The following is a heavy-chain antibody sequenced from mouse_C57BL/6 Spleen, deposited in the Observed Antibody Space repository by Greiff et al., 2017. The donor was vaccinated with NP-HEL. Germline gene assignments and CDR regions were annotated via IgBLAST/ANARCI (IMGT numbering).Heavy chain of an antibody. V-gene: IGHV1-20*01. CDR1: GYSFTGYF. CDR2: INPYNGDT. D-gene: IGHD1-1*01. CDR3: ARDLLGYYGSSYFDY. J-gene: IGHJ2*01. Sequence: VQLQQSGPELVKPGDSVKISCKASGYSFTGYFMNWVMQSHGKSLEWIGRINPYNGDTFYNQKFKGKATLTVDKSSSTAHMELRSLTSEDTAVYYCARDLLGYYGSSYFDYWGQGTTLTVSS.